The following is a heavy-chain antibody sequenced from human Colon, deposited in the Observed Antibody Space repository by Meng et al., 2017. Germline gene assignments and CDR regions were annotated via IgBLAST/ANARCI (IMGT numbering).Heavy chain of an antibody. CDR3: ARVKGSSGSDAFDI. CDR2: INPNSGGP. Sequence: ASVKVSCKASGYTFTGYYMHWVRQAPGQGLERMGRINPNSGGPNYAQNFQGRVTMTRDTSISTAYMELSSLRSDDTALYYCARVKGSSGSDAFDIWGQGTVVTVSS. J-gene: IGHJ3*02. V-gene: IGHV1-2*06. D-gene: IGHD3-22*01. CDR1: GYTFTGYY.